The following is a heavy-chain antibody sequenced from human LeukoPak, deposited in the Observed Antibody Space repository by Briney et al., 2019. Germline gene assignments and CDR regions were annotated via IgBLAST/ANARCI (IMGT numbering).Heavy chain of an antibody. Sequence: GGSLRLSCAASGFTVSSNYMSWVRQAPGKGLEWVSVIYSGGSTYYADSVKGRFTISRDNSKNTLYLQMNSLRAEDTAVYYCAKAPLIRTPLYYMDVWGKGTTVTVSS. CDR1: GFTVSSNY. D-gene: IGHD3-10*01. V-gene: IGHV3-53*01. CDR3: AKAPLIRTPLYYMDV. CDR2: IYSGGST. J-gene: IGHJ6*03.